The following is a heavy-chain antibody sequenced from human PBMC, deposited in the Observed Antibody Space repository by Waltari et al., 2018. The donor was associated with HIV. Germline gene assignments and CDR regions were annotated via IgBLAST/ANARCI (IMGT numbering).Heavy chain of an antibody. CDR1: GFSLSTSGMR. J-gene: IGHJ6*02. CDR2: IDWDDDK. D-gene: IGHD4-17*01. CDR3: VGTVTSYYYYGMDV. Sequence: QVTLKESGPALVKPTQTLTLTCTFSGFSLSTSGMRVSWIRQPPGKALEWLARIDWDDDKFYSTSLKTRLTISKDTSKNQVVLTMTNMDPVDTATYYCVGTVTSYYYYGMDVWGQGTTVTVSS. V-gene: IGHV2-70*04.